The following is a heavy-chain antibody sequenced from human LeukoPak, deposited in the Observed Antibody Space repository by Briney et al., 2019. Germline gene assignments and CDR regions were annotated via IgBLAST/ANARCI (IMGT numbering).Heavy chain of an antibody. V-gene: IGHV3-7*01. CDR2: IKQDGSQK. D-gene: IGHD4-17*01. CDR3: ARDRGWGLRFLDY. CDR1: GFTFSSYW. J-gene: IGHJ4*02. Sequence: PGGSLRLSCAAAGFTFSSYWMTWVRQAPGKGMEWVANIKQDGSQKYYVDSVKRPFTISRDNAKNSLYLQMDSLRAEDTAMYFCARDRGWGLRFLDYWGQGTLVTVSS.